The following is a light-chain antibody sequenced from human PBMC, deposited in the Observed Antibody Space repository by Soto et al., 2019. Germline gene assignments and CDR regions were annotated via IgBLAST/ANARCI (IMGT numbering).Light chain of an antibody. CDR1: QDIAIY. CDR3: QQLNSYPLT. J-gene: IGKJ4*01. V-gene: IGKV1-9*01. Sequence: IQLTQSPSSLSASVGDRVTITCRASQDIAIYLAWYQQKPGEAPKLLIYAASTLYGGVPSRFSGSGSGTDFTLTISSLQPEDFATYYCQQLNSYPLTFGGGT. CDR2: AAS.